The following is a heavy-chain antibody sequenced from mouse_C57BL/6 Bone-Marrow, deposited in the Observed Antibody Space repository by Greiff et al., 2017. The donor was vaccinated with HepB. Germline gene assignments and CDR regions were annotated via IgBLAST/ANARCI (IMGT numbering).Heavy chain of an antibody. CDR3: VREGITTVVNAMDY. CDR2: IRSKSSNYAT. Sequence: EVNVVESGGGLVQPKGSLKLSCAASGFTFNTYAMHWVRQAPGKGLEWVARIRSKSSNYATYYADSVKDRFTISRDDSQSMLYLQMNNLKTEDTAMYYCVREGITTVVNAMDYWGQGTSVTVSS. CDR1: GFTFNTYA. D-gene: IGHD1-1*01. J-gene: IGHJ4*01. V-gene: IGHV10-3*01.